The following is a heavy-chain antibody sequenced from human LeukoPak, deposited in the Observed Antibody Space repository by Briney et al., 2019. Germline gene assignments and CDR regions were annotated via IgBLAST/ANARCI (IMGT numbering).Heavy chain of an antibody. V-gene: IGHV1-69*04. D-gene: IGHD3-10*01. J-gene: IGHJ4*02. Sequence: ASVKVSCKASGGTSTNYAIDWVRQAPGQGLEWMGRIIPVLDIRNYAQKFQGRVTFTAGTSTSTTYLELSSLKFDDTAVYYCATNRGQVLDFWGLGTLVTVSS. CDR1: GGTSTNYA. CDR3: ATNRGQVLDF. CDR2: IIPVLDIR.